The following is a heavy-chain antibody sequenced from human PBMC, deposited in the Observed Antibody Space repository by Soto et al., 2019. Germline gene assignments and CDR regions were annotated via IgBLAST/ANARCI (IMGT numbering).Heavy chain of an antibody. D-gene: IGHD6-13*01. V-gene: IGHV3-23*01. CDR1: GFTFNNYA. J-gene: IGHJ4*02. CDR3: AKVIESPGTWGDRPFDY. CDR2: ISASGIKT. Sequence: VQLLESGGGLVQPGGSLRLSCAGSGFTFNNYAMTWVRQAPGKGLEWVSGISASGIKTYYAGSVKGRFTISRDDSKNTLYLQMKSLRAEDTAVYFCAKVIESPGTWGDRPFDYWGQGSLVTVSS.